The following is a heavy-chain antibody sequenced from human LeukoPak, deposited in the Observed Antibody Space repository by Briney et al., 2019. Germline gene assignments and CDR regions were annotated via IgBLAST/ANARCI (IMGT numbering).Heavy chain of an antibody. CDR1: GFTFSTYW. J-gene: IGHJ4*02. CDR2: INGVGSST. D-gene: IGHD6-13*01. CDR3: ARWESRPGYSSSWPLDY. V-gene: IGHV3-74*01. Sequence: GGSVRLSCAASGFTFSTYWMHWVRQAPGKGLVWVSRINGVGSSTTYADSVQGRFTISRDNAKNTLYLQMNSLTADDTAVYYCARWESRPGYSSSWPLDYWGQGTQVTVSS.